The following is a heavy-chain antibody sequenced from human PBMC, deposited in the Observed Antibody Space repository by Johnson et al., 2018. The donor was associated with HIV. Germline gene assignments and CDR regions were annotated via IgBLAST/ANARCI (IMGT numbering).Heavy chain of an antibody. J-gene: IGHJ3*02. CDR2: IRWNSGSI. V-gene: IGHV3-9*01. CDR1: GFTFDDYV. D-gene: IGHD4-17*01. CDR3: AKEYGRSTDGYEAFDI. Sequence: VQLVESGGGWVQPGRSLRLSCAASGFTFDDYVMHWVRQAPGKGLEWVSGIRWNSGSIGYADSVKGRFTISRDNAKNSLHLQMNSLRAEDTALYYCAKEYGRSTDGYEAFDIWGQGTMVTVSS.